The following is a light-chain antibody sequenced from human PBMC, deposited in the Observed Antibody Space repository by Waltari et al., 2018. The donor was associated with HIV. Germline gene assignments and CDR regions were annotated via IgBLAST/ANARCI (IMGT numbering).Light chain of an antibody. CDR2: RAS. Sequence: DVQVTQLPSTLTASAGDRVSITCRVSQTIDNYLAWYQQRPGEAPNLLIYRASTLERGVPSRFSGSGSGTDFTLTINNLQPNDSATYYCQQYQSYSLFMFGPGTKVEIK. CDR1: QTIDNY. V-gene: IGKV1-5*03. CDR3: QQYQSYSLFM. J-gene: IGKJ1*01.